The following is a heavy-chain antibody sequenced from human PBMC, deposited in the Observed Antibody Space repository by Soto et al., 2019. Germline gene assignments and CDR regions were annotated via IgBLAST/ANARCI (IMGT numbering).Heavy chain of an antibody. CDR3: ARGRYSSSLGLNYYGMDV. J-gene: IGHJ6*02. D-gene: IGHD6-6*01. V-gene: IGHV1-8*01. CDR1: GYTFTSYD. CDR2: MNPNSGNT. Sequence: GASVKVSCKASGYTFTSYDINWVRQATGQGLEWMGWMNPNSGNTGYAQKFQGRVTMTRNTSISTAYVELSSLRSEDTAVYYCARGRYSSSLGLNYYGMDVWGQGTTVTVSS.